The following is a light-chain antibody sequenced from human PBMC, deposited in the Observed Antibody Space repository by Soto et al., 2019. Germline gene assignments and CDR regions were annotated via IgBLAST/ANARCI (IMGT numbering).Light chain of an antibody. J-gene: IGLJ2*01. CDR1: SSNIGNNY. CDR2: ENN. CDR3: GTWNSSLSAVV. V-gene: IGLV1-51*02. Sequence: QSVLTQPPSVSAAPGQKVTISCSGRSSNIGNNYVSWYQQLPGTAPKLLLYENNKRPSGIPDRFSGSKSGTSATLGITGLQTGDEADEYCGTWNSSLSAVVFGGGNKLTVL.